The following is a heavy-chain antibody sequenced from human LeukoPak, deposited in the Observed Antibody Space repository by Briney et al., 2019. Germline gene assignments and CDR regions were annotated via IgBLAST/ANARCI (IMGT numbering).Heavy chain of an antibody. CDR1: GFIFADYS. CDR3: ISWISRDGLKA. V-gene: IGHV3-49*04. D-gene: IGHD2-2*03. J-gene: IGHJ3*01. CDR2: GYGGTR. Sequence: PGGSLRLSCTASGFIFADYSMSWVRQAPGKGLEWVGFGYGGTREYAAAVKGRFIISRDDSKSIAYLQMNSLKTEDTAVYYCISWISRDGLKAWGQGTMVTVSS.